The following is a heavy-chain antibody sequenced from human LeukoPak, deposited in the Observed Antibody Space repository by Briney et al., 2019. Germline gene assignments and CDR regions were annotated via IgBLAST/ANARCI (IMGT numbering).Heavy chain of an antibody. CDR1: GGSISSYY. J-gene: IGHJ4*02. CDR2: IYYSGST. Sequence: SETLSLTCTVSGGSISSYYWSWLRQPPGKGLEWIGYIYYSGSTNYNPSLKSRVTISVDTSKNQFSLKLSSVTAADTAVYYCARDSIGGYPHYWGQGTLVTVSS. CDR3: ARDSIGGYPHY. D-gene: IGHD3-22*01. V-gene: IGHV4-59*01.